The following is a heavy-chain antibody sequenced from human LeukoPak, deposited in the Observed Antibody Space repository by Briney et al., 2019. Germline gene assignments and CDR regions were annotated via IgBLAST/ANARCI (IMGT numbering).Heavy chain of an antibody. CDR3: GRDNHRPFDV. CDR2: IKDDGREK. J-gene: IGHJ4*02. V-gene: IGHV3-7*01. Sequence: GGSLRLSCAASGFIFSNYWMTWVRQAPGKGLEWVANIKDDGREKHYVDSVQGRFTISRDNAKNSVYLQMNSLRVEDTAVYYCGRDNHRPFDVWGQRSLVTVSS. CDR1: GFIFSNYW.